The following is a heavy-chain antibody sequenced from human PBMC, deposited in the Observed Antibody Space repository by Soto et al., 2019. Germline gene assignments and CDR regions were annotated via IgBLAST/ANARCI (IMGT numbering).Heavy chain of an antibody. CDR1: GGSFSGYY. Sequence: PSETLSLTCAVYGGSFSGYYWSWIRQPPGKGLEWIGEINHSGSTNYNPSLKSRVTISVDTSKNQFSLKLSSVTAADTAVYYCARATYYYGSGSYYWRGWFDPWGQGTLVTVSS. V-gene: IGHV4-34*01. D-gene: IGHD3-10*01. CDR2: INHSGST. CDR3: ARATYYYGSGSYYWRGWFDP. J-gene: IGHJ5*02.